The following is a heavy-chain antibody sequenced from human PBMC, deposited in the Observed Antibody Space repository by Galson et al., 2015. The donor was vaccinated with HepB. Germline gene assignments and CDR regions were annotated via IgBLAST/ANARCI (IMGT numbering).Heavy chain of an antibody. CDR2: INAGNGNT. CDR3: ARGGYCSGGSCYSGWGY. D-gene: IGHD2-15*01. Sequence: VKVSCKASGYTFTSYAMHWVRQAPGQRLEWMGWINAGNGNTKYSQKFQGRVTITRDTSASTAYMELSSLRSEDTAVYYCARGGYCSGGSCYSGWGYWGQGTLVTVSS. J-gene: IGHJ4*02. V-gene: IGHV1-3*01. CDR1: GYTFTSYA.